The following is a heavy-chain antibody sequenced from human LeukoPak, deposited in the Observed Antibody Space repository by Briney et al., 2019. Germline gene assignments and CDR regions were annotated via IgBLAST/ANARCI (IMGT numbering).Heavy chain of an antibody. D-gene: IGHD3-10*01. J-gene: IGHJ4*02. CDR1: GFIFDDYA. V-gene: IGHV3-9*01. CDR3: AKMGSYGSGSYDDY. Sequence: GGSLRLSCEASGFIFDDYAMHWVRQAPGKGLEWVSGISWNSGSIGYADSVKGRFTISRDNAKNSLYLQMNSLRAEDTALYYCAKMGSYGSGSYDDYWGQGTLVTVSS. CDR2: ISWNSGSI.